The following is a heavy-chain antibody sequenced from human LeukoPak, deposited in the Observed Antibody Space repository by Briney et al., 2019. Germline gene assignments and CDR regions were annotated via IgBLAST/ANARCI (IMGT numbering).Heavy chain of an antibody. V-gene: IGHV3-23*01. D-gene: IGHD4-17*01. Sequence: PGGSLRLSCAASGFTFSSYAMNWVRQAPGKGLEWVSAISGSGGSTYYADSVKGRFTISRDNSKNTLYLQMNSLRAEDTAVYYCAKIRSDDYGDYVGWGFDYWGQGTLVTVSS. CDR2: ISGSGGST. CDR1: GFTFSSYA. CDR3: AKIRSDDYGDYVGWGFDY. J-gene: IGHJ4*02.